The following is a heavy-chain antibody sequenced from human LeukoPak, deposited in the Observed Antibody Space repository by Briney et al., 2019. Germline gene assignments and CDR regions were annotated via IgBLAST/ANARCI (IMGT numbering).Heavy chain of an antibody. CDR2: IKSIVNGGTT. CDR1: GITFSDTW. CDR3: TTDRPWRGVY. Sequence: GGSLGLSCAASGITFSDTWMSWVRQAPGKGLEWVARIKSIVNGGTTDYAAPVKGRYTISRDDSNNTLYLQMNSLKTEDTAVYYCTTDRPWRGVYWGQGTLVTVSS. D-gene: IGHD6-6*01. V-gene: IGHV3-15*01. J-gene: IGHJ4*02.